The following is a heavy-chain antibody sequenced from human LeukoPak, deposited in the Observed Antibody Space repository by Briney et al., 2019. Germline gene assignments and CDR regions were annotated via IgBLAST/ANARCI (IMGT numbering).Heavy chain of an antibody. CDR3: ARDRGYSYGYFDY. V-gene: IGHV4-38-2*02. CDR2: IYRSGNT. CDR1: DYSISSDYY. J-gene: IGHJ4*02. Sequence: SETLSLTCSVSDYSISSDYYWGWIRQPPGKGLEWIGSIYRSGNTYYNPSLKSRVTISLDTSNNQFSLKLNSVTAADTAFYYCARDRGYSYGYFDYWGQGILVTVSS. D-gene: IGHD5-18*01.